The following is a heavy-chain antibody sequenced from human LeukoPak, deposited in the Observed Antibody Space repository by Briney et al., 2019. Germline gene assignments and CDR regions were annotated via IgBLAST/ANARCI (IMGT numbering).Heavy chain of an antibody. J-gene: IGHJ4*02. V-gene: IGHV3-72*01. CDR3: ARVLTSSWSGTVCDY. CDR2: TRNKANSYTT. D-gene: IGHD6-6*01. Sequence: GGSLRLSCAASGFTFSDHYMDWVRQAPGKGLEWVGRTRNKANSYTTEYAASVKDGFTISRDDSKNSLYLQMNSLKTEDTAVYYCARVLTSSWSGTVCDYWGQGTLVTVSS. CDR1: GFTFSDHY.